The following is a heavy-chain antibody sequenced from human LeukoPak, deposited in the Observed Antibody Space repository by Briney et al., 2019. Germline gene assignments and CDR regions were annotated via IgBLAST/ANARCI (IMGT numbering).Heavy chain of an antibody. V-gene: IGHV3-23*01. CDR1: GFTFSSYA. CDR2: ISGSGGST. CDR3: AKDRGGRWEGGQLWFFGAFDI. J-gene: IGHJ3*02. Sequence: GGSLRLSCAASGFTFSSYAMSWVRQAPGKGLEWVSAISGSGGSTYYADSVKGRFTISRDNSKNTLYLQMNSLRAEDTAVYYCAKDRGGRWEGGQLWFFGAFDIWGQGTMVTVSS. D-gene: IGHD5-18*01.